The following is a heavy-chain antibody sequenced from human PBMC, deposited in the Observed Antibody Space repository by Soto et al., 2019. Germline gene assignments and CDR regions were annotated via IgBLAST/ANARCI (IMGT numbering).Heavy chain of an antibody. CDR3: ARDSFWGATNDYYYGMDV. V-gene: IGHV3-53*01. CDR1: GFSVSSNY. D-gene: IGHD5-12*01. Sequence: GSLRLSCAASGFSVSSNYMSWVRQAPGKGLEWVSVIYSGGSTYYADSVKGRFTISRDNSKNTLYLQMNSLRAEDTAVYYCARDSFWGATNDYYYGMDVWGQGTTVTVSS. J-gene: IGHJ6*02. CDR2: IYSGGST.